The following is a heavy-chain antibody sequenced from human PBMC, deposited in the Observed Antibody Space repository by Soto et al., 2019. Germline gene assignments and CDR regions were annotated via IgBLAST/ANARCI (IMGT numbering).Heavy chain of an antibody. D-gene: IGHD2-15*01. CDR2: INPRGST. CDR1: GGSFSGYY. CDR3: ARTHCSGGRCYSDDAFDI. V-gene: IGHV4-34*01. J-gene: IGHJ3*02. Sequence: PSETLSLTCAVYGGSFSGYYWRCIRQPPGKGLEGIGEINPRGSTNYNPSLNSRVTISVDTSKNQFSLKLSSVNAADTAVYYFARTHCSGGRCYSDDAFDIWGQGTMVT.